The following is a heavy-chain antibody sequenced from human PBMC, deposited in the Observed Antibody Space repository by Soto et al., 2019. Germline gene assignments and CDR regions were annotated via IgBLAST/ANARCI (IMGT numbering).Heavy chain of an antibody. J-gene: IGHJ4*02. Sequence: EVQLVESGGGLVQPGGSLRLSCAASGFAFSSYWMHWVRQAPGKGLVWVSRINSDGSSTSYADSVKGRFTISRDNAKNTLYLQMNSLRAEDTAVYYCAIRASYYDSSGYFDYWGQGTLVTVSS. CDR1: GFAFSSYW. CDR2: INSDGSST. CDR3: AIRASYYDSSGYFDY. V-gene: IGHV3-74*01. D-gene: IGHD3-22*01.